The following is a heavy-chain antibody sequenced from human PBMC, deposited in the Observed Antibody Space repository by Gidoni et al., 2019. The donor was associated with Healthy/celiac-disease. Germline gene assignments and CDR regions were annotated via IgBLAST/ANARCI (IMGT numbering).Heavy chain of an antibody. J-gene: IGHJ6*02. CDR2: INHSGST. V-gene: IGHV4-34*01. CDR1: GGSFSGYY. Sequence: QVQLQQWGAGLLKPSETLSLTCAVYGGSFSGYYWSWIRQPPGKGLEWIGEINHSGSTNYNPSLKSRVTISVDTSKNQFSLKLSSVTAADTAVYYCARVKGYYYGMDVWGQGTTVTVSS. CDR3: ARVKGYYYGMDV.